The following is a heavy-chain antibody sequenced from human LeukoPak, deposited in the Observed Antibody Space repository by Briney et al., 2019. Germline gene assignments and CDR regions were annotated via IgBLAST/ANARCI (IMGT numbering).Heavy chain of an antibody. CDR2: INHSGST. CDR1: GGSFSGYY. V-gene: IGHV4-34*01. CDR3: ARHRGYCSSTSCYYNWFDP. J-gene: IGHJ5*02. D-gene: IGHD2-2*01. Sequence: SETLSLTCAVYGGSFSGYYWSWIRQPPGKGLEWIGEINHSGSTNYNPSLKSRVTISVDTSKNQFSLKLSSVTAADTAVYYCARHRGYCSSTSCYYNWFDPWGQGTLVTVSS.